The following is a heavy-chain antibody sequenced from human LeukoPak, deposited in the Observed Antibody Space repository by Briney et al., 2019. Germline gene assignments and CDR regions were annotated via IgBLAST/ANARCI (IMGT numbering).Heavy chain of an antibody. V-gene: IGHV4-4*02. CDR2: INHSGST. Sequence: SETLSLTCAVSGGSISSSNWWSWIRPPPGKGLEWIGEINHSGSTNYNPSLKSRVTISVDTSKNQFSLKLSSVTAADTAVYYCAREATVTTPGFDYWGQGTLVTVSS. CDR1: GGSISSSNW. CDR3: AREATVTTPGFDY. J-gene: IGHJ4*02. D-gene: IGHD4-11*01.